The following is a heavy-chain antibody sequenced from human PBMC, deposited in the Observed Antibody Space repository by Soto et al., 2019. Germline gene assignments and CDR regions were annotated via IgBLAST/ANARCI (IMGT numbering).Heavy chain of an antibody. CDR2: INHSGST. CDR3: ARGPETTVSGYWFDP. J-gene: IGHJ5*02. CDR1: GGSFSGYY. Sequence: SETLSLTCAVYGGSFSGYYWSWIRQPPGKGLEWIGEINHSGSTNYNPSLKSRVTISVDTSKNQFSLKLSSVTAADTAVYYCARGPETTVSGYWFDPWGQGTLVTVSS. V-gene: IGHV4-34*01. D-gene: IGHD4-4*01.